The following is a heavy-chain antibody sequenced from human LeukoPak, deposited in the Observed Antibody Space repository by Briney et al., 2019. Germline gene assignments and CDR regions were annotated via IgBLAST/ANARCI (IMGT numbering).Heavy chain of an antibody. Sequence: SETLSLTCAVSGGSISDANWSWIRQPAGKGLEWIGRIYTSGATNYNPSLKSRVTMSVDTSKNQFSLKLSSVTAADTAVYYCARAQGRYSRSWYNWFDPWGQGTLVTVSS. CDR3: ARAQGRYSRSWYNWFDP. V-gene: IGHV4-4*07. D-gene: IGHD6-13*01. CDR1: GGSISDAN. J-gene: IGHJ5*02. CDR2: IYTSGAT.